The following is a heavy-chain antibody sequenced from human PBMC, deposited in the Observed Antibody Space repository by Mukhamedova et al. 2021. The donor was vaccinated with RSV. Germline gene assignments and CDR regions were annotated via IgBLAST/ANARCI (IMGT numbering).Heavy chain of an antibody. D-gene: IGHD3-10*01. CDR3: ARVKYYGSGSYYLDY. V-gene: IGHV1-46*01. J-gene: IGHJ4*02. Sequence: MRWVRQAPGQGLEWMGVINPSGGSTSYAQKFQGRVTMTRDTSTPTVYMELSSLRSEDTAVYYCARVKYYGSGSYYLDYWGQGTL. CDR2: INPSGGST.